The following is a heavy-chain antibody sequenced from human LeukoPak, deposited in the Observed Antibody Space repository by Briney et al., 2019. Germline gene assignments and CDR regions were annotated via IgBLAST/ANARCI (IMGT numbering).Heavy chain of an antibody. CDR3: ARDADYGGVDF. CDR2: ISGSSTTI. CDR1: GFTFSSYS. Sequence: GGSLRLSCAASGFTFSSYSMNWVRQAPGKGLEWISYISGSSTTIYYADSVKGRFTISRDNAKNSLYLQMNSLRAEDTAVFYCARDADYGGVDFWGQGTLVTVSS. J-gene: IGHJ4*02. D-gene: IGHD4-17*01. V-gene: IGHV3-48*01.